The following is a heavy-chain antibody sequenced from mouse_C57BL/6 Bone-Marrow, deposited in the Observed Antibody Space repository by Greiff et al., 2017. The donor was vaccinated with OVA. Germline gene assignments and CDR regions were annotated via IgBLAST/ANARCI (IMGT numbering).Heavy chain of an antibody. V-gene: IGHV5-2*01. Sequence: EVKLQESGGGLVQPGESLKLSCESNEYEFPSHDMSWVRKTPEKRLELVAAINSDGGSTYYPDTMERRFIISRDNTKKTLYLQMSSLRSEDTALYYCASYYDYDDYAMDYWGQGTSVTVSS. CDR2: INSDGGST. CDR3: ASYYDYDDYAMDY. CDR1: EYEFPSHD. D-gene: IGHD2-4*01. J-gene: IGHJ4*01.